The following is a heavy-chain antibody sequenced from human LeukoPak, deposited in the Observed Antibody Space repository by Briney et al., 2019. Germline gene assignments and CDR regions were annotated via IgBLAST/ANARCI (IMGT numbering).Heavy chain of an antibody. Sequence: ASVKASCKASGYTFTGYYMHWVRQAPGQGLEWMGWINPNSGGTNYAQKFQGRVTMTRDTSISTAYMEVSRLRSDDTAVYYCANMSRGWYKDLGYMDVWGKGTTVTVSS. CDR1: GYTFTGYY. V-gene: IGHV1-2*02. CDR2: INPNSGGT. D-gene: IGHD6-19*01. CDR3: ANMSRGWYKDLGYMDV. J-gene: IGHJ6*03.